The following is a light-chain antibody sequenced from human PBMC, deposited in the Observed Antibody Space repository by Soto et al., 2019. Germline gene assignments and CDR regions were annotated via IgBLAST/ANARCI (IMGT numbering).Light chain of an antibody. Sequence: QSALTQPASVSGSPGQSITISCTGTSSDVGGYNYVSWYQHHPGKAPKLLIYEVTNRPSGVSNRFSGSKSGNTASLTISGRQAEDEANCCCSSYTPSSAWVFGGGTQLTVL. CDR3: SSYTPSSAWV. CDR1: SSDVGGYNY. CDR2: EVT. V-gene: IGLV2-14*01. J-gene: IGLJ3*02.